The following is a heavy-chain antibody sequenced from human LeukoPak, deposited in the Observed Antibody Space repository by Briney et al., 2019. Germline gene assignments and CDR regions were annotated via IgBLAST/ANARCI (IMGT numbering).Heavy chain of an antibody. Sequence: PSETLSLTCSVSGGSISSYYWTWIRQPPGKGLEWIGYRYYSGSTTYNPSLKSRVTISVDTSKSQFSLKLTSVTAAGTAIYYCARVRGDFETDWGQGTLVTVSS. CDR2: RYYSGST. V-gene: IGHV4-59*01. D-gene: IGHD3-16*01. J-gene: IGHJ1*01. CDR1: GGSISSYY. CDR3: ARVRGDFETD.